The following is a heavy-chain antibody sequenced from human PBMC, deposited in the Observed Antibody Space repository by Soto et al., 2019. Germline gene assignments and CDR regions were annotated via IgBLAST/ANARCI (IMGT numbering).Heavy chain of an antibody. CDR3: GRDAGRRFDY. V-gene: IGHV3-7*01. J-gene: IGHJ4*02. CDR1: GFTFSSYW. D-gene: IGHD6-13*01. CDR2: MNRDGSEK. Sequence: GGSLRLSCAASGFTFSSYWMTWARQAPGKGLEWVASMNRDGSEKRYVDSVEGRFTISRDNAKNSLFLQMNSLSPDDTAVYYCGRDAGRRFDYWGQGSLVTVSS.